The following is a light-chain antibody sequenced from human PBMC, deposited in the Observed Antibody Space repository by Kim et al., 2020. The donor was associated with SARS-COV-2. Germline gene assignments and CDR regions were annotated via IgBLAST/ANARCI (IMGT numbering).Light chain of an antibody. CDR2: DVT. CDR3: SSYASGDTWV. Sequence: GQSITISCTGTSSDVGAYDYVSWYQQHPGKTPKLMIYDVTKRPSGVSNRFSASKSGDTASLAISGLQSEDGADYYCSSYASGDTWVFGGGTQLTVL. J-gene: IGLJ3*02. V-gene: IGLV2-14*03. CDR1: SSDVGAYDY.